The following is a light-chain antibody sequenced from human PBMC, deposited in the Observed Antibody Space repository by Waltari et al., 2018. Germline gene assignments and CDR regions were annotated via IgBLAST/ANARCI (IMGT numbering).Light chain of an antibody. V-gene: IGKV3-20*01. J-gene: IGKJ1*01. CDR3: QQYARSPWT. Sequence: DIVLMQSPGTLSLSPGERATLSCRASQTVTSLYLAWYQHRACQGPRLRIYGASNRATGIPDRFSASGSGTDFTLTISRLEPEDIAVYYCQQYARSPWTFGQGTKVEIK. CDR2: GAS. CDR1: QTVTSLY.